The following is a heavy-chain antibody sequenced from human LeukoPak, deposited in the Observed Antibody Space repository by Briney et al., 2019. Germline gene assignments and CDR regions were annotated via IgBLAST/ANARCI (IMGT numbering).Heavy chain of an antibody. D-gene: IGHD6-6*01. CDR3: ARVRSDYSSSSPPDY. CDR2: IYYSGST. Sequence: SQTLSLTCTVSGGSISSGDYYWTWLRQPPGKGREWIGYIYYSGSTYYNPSLKSRVTISVDTSKNQLSLKLSSVTAADTAVYYCARVRSDYSSSSPPDYWGQGTPVTVSS. J-gene: IGHJ4*02. CDR1: GGSISSGDYY. V-gene: IGHV4-30-4*08.